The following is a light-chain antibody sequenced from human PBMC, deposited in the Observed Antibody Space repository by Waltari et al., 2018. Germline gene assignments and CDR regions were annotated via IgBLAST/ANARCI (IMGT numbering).Light chain of an antibody. CDR3: HYSGPSMWT. CDR2: GTS. Sequence: EIVLTQSPGTLSLTPGDRVTLSCRASETIHNAYLAWYQQTPGQAPRPLIFGTSTRATGIPARFSGSGSATDFTLTISRLEPEDFALYHCHYSGPSMWTFGQGTRVEIK. V-gene: IGKV3-20*01. CDR1: ETIHNAY. J-gene: IGKJ1*01.